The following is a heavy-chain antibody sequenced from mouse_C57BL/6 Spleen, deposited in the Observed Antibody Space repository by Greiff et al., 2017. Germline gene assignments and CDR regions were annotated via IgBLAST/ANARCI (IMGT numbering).Heavy chain of an antibody. D-gene: IGHD1-1*01. Sequence: VQLQQSGAELVKPGASVKISCKASGYAFSSYWMNWVKQRPGKGLEWIGQIYPGDGDTNYNGKFKGKATLTADKSSSTAYMQLSSLTSEDSAVYFCARSPFTTVVAYYFDYWGQGTTLTVSS. CDR3: ARSPFTTVVAYYFDY. CDR1: GYAFSSYW. CDR2: IYPGDGDT. J-gene: IGHJ2*01. V-gene: IGHV1-80*01.